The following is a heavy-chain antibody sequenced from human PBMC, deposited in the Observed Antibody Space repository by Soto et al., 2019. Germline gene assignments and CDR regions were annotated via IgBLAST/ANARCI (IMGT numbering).Heavy chain of an antibody. Sequence: ASVKVSCKASGYTFTSYGISWVRQAPGQGLEWMGWISAYNGNTNYAQKLQGRVTMTTDTSTSTAYMELRSLRSDDTAVYYCARDLLGLQSIAGRSLVDPWGQGNLVHVS. J-gene: IGHJ5*02. D-gene: IGHD6-6*01. CDR3: ARDLLGLQSIAGRSLVDP. CDR1: GYTFTSYG. V-gene: IGHV1-18*01. CDR2: ISAYNGNT.